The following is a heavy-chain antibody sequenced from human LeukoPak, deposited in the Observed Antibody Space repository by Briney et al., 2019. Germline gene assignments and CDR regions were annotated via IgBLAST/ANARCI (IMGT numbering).Heavy chain of an antibody. CDR2: ISASGDT. CDR3: ARDAYYDSSGYFNYTFDI. D-gene: IGHD3-22*01. Sequence: PSETLSLTCTVSGASISSSYWSWIRQPPGKGLEWIGHISASGDTDYNPSLKSRITISVDTPKKQFSLRLRSVTAADTALYYCARDAYYDSSGYFNYTFDIWGQGTMVTVSS. J-gene: IGHJ3*02. CDR1: GASISSSY. V-gene: IGHV4-59*01.